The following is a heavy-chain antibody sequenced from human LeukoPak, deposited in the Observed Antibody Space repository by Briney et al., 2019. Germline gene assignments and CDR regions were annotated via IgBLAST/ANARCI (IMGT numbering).Heavy chain of an antibody. J-gene: IGHJ4*02. CDR1: GYSFTNYW. Sequence: GESLKISCKGSGYSFTNYWIGWVRQMPRKGLEWMGIIYPGDSDTRYSPSFQGQVTISADKSISTAYLQWSSLKASDTAMYYCATRYYYDSGSYSSFDYWGQGTLVTVSS. V-gene: IGHV5-51*01. CDR2: IYPGDSDT. D-gene: IGHD3-10*01. CDR3: ATRYYYDSGSYSSFDY.